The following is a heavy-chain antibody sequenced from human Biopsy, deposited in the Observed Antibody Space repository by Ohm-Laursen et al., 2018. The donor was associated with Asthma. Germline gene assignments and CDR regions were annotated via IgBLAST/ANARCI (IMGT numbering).Heavy chain of an antibody. Sequence: ASVKVSCKTSGYTFNGAGITWVRQAPGRGLEWMGWISVYNGNTKVAQKLQDRVTMITDTSTSTAYMELRSLRSDDTAVYFCARAVDYSHYYGIDVWGQGTTVTVS. V-gene: IGHV1-18*01. CDR2: ISVYNGNT. J-gene: IGHJ6*02. CDR1: GYTFNGAG. CDR3: ARAVDYSHYYGIDV. D-gene: IGHD3-10*01.